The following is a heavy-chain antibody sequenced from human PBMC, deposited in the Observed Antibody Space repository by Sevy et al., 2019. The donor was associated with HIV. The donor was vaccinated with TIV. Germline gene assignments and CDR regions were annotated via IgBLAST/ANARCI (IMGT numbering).Heavy chain of an antibody. J-gene: IGHJ3*02. CDR1: GGSINSDH. CDR3: ARRNDFDI. CDR2: VYYTGGT. Sequence: SETLSLTCTISGGSINSDHWNWIRQPPGKGLEWIGYVYYTGGTNYNPSLKNRVTISVDRNKNQFSLKLTSVTAADTAVYDCARRNDFDIWGQGTMVTVSS. V-gene: IGHV4-59*08.